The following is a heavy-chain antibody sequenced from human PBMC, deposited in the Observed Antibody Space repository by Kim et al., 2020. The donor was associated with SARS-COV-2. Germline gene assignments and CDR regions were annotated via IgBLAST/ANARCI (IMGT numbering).Heavy chain of an antibody. J-gene: IGHJ6*02. D-gene: IGHD2-2*01. V-gene: IGHV1-3*01. CDR3: ARVMGDIVVVPAAIGLDV. Sequence: QGRVTITRDTSASTAYMELSSLRSEDTAVYYCARVMGDIVVVPAAIGLDVWGQGTTVTVSS.